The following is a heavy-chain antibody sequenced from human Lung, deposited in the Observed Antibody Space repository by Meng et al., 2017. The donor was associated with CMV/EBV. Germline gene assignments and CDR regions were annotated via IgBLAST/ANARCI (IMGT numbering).Heavy chain of an antibody. V-gene: IGHV1-2*02. CDR2: INPNSGDT. CDR1: GYNFTGYY. D-gene: IGHD2-15*01. J-gene: IGHJ6*02. CDR3: ARVKRYCTGGSCSSTGYYGMDV. Sequence: SVKVSCXASGYNFTGYYMHWVRQAPGQGLEWTGWINPNSGDTNYAQKFQGRVTMTGDTSITTAYMELSRLRSDDMAVYYCARVKRYCTGGSCSSTGYYGMDVWGQGTTVTVSS.